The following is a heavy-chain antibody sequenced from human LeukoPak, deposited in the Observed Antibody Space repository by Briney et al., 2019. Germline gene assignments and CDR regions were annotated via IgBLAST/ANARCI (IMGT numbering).Heavy chain of an antibody. CDR1: GFTFSSYS. CDR3: ARGSTYYDSSGQVPFDY. J-gene: IGHJ4*02. D-gene: IGHD3-22*01. Sequence: GSLRLSCAASGFTFSSYSMNWVRQAPGKGLEWGSYISGSSSTIYYADSVKGRFTISRDNGKNTLYLQMNSLRAEDTAVYYCARGSTYYDSSGQVPFDYWGQGTLVTVSS. CDR2: ISGSSSTI. V-gene: IGHV3-48*01.